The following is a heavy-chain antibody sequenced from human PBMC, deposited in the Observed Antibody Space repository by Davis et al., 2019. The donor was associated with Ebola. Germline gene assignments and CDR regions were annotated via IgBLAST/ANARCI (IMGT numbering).Heavy chain of an antibody. CDR1: GYTFTTYY. Sequence: ASVKVSCKASGYTFTTYYMHWVRQAPGQGLEWMGIINPSQGYTNYAQKFQGRVTMTRDTSTSTVYLDLSSPRSDDTAVYYCARGGAIGELPIDYWGQGTLVTVSS. D-gene: IGHD3-10*01. CDR2: INPSQGYT. J-gene: IGHJ4*02. V-gene: IGHV1-46*01. CDR3: ARGGAIGELPIDY.